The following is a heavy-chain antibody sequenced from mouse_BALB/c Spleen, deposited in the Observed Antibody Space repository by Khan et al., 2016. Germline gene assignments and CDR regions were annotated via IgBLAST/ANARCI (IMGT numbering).Heavy chain of an antibody. V-gene: IGHV14-1*02. D-gene: IGHD2-2*01. CDR2: IDPENSNT. Sequence: VQLQQSGAELVRPGALVKLSCKASGFTIKDYCMHWVKQRPEQGLEWIGWIDPENSNTIYDPKFQGKASITADTSSNTAYLQLSSLTSEDTAVYYCARAWLRRYFDYWGQGTTVTVSS. CDR1: GFTIKDYC. CDR3: ARAWLRRYFDY. J-gene: IGHJ2*01.